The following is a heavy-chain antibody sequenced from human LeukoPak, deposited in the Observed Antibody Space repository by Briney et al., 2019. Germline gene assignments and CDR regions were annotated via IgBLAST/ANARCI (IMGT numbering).Heavy chain of an antibody. Sequence: PSQTLSLTCSVSGASFSTTAYFWTWIRQPAGEGLEWIGRIYASGNTHYSPSLKSRVTMALDTSKNQFSLTMNSVTAADSAVYFCASYREAYDLYPHGLDVWGRGTEVTVSS. V-gene: IGHV4-61*02. CDR2: IYASGNT. J-gene: IGHJ3*01. CDR3: ASYREAYDLYPHGLDV. CDR1: GASFSTTAYF. D-gene: IGHD5-24*01.